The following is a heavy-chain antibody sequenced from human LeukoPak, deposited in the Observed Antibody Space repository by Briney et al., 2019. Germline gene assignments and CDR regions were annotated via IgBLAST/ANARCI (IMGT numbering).Heavy chain of an antibody. V-gene: IGHV3-11*01. CDR3: AKDHSGSYFLDAFDI. J-gene: IGHJ3*02. CDR2: ISYSGSTI. D-gene: IGHD1-26*01. Sequence: GGSLRLSCAASGFTFSDYYMSWIRQAPGKGLEWVSYISYSGSTIYYADSVKGRFTIPRDNAKNSLYLQMNSLRAEDTALYYCAKDHSGSYFLDAFDIWGQGTMVTVSS. CDR1: GFTFSDYY.